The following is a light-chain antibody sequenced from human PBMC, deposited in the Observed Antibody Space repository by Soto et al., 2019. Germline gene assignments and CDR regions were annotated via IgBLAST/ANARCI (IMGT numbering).Light chain of an antibody. J-gene: IGLJ1*01. CDR1: SSDVGGYNS. V-gene: IGLV2-14*03. Sequence: QSALTQPAYVSGSPGQSITIPCTGTSSDVGGYNSVSWYQQHPGKAPKLLIYGVTNRPSGVSDRFSGSKSGNTASLAISGLQAEDEADYYCISYRSRSTPHYVFGTGTKVTVL. CDR2: GVT. CDR3: ISYRSRSTPHYV.